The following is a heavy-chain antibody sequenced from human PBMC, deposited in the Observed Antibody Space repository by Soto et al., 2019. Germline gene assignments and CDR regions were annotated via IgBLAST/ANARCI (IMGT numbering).Heavy chain of an antibody. J-gene: IGHJ6*02. Sequence: SETLSLTCAVYGGSFSGYYWSWIRQPPGKGLEWIGEINHSGSTNYNPSLKSRVTISVDTSKNQFSLKLSSVTAADTAVYYCARVSGLWFQYYYYGMDVWGQGTTVTSP. D-gene: IGHD2-21*01. V-gene: IGHV4-34*01. CDR1: GGSFSGYY. CDR3: ARVSGLWFQYYYYGMDV. CDR2: INHSGST.